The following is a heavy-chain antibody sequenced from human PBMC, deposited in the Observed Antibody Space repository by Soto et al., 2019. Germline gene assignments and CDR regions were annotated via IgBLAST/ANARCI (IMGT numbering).Heavy chain of an antibody. Sequence: SETLSLTCTVSGGSTSSGTYYWSWIRQHPGKGLEWIGYIYYSGGTYQNPSLKSRVTISLDTSKNQFSLKLSSVTAADTAIYYCAGDFRGYGRFDYWGQGTLVTVSS. CDR3: AGDFRGYGRFDY. J-gene: IGHJ4*02. D-gene: IGHD2-15*01. CDR2: IYYSGGT. V-gene: IGHV4-31*03. CDR1: GGSTSSGTYY.